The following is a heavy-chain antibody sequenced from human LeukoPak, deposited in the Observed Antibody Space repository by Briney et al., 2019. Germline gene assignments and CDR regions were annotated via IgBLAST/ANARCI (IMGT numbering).Heavy chain of an antibody. CDR2: IYHSGST. CDR1: GGSISSGGYS. CDR3: ARGVYYYGSGSYSDPRSRYPYYFDY. D-gene: IGHD3-10*01. J-gene: IGHJ4*02. V-gene: IGHV4-30-2*01. Sequence: SSQTLSLTCTVSGGSISSGGYSWSWIRQPPGKGLEWIGYIYHSGSTYYNPSLKSRVTISVDRSKNQFSLKLSSVTAADTAVYYCARGVYYYGSGSYSDPRSRYPYYFDYWGQGTLVTVSS.